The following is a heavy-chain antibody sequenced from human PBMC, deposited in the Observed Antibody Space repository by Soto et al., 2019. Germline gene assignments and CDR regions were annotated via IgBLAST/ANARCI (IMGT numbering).Heavy chain of an antibody. J-gene: IGHJ6*02. CDR3: AKDRTTVDYHYGMDV. CDR2: ISGGGGST. D-gene: IGHD4-17*01. CDR1: GFTFSSYA. V-gene: IGHV3-23*01. Sequence: EVQLLESGGGLVQPGGSLRLSCAASGFTFSSYAMTWVRQAPGKGLEWVSGISGGGGSTYYADSVKGWFTISRDNSKNPLFLQMNRLRAEDTSVYYCAKDRTTVDYHYGMDVWGQGTKVTVSS.